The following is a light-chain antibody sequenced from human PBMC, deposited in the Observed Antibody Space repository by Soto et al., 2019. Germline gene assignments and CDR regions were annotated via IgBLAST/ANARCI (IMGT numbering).Light chain of an antibody. Sequence: QSVLTQPASLSGSPGQSITISCTGTSSEVGGYNFVSWYQQHPGKAPKLMIYDVSNRPSGVSNRFSGSKSGNTASLTISGLQAEDEADYYCSSYSNRNTLYGFGSGTKVTVL. J-gene: IGLJ1*01. CDR1: SSEVGGYNF. V-gene: IGLV2-14*03. CDR2: DVS. CDR3: SSYSNRNTLYG.